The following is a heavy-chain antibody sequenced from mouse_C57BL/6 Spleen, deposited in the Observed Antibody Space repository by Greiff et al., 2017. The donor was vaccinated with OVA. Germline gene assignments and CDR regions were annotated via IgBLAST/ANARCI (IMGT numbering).Heavy chain of an antibody. V-gene: IGHV1-4*01. J-gene: IGHJ4*01. CDR2: INPSSGYT. D-gene: IGHD1-3*01. CDR1: GYTFTSYT. Sequence: QVQLQQSGAELARPGASVKMSCKASGYTFTSYTMHWVKQRPGQGLEWIGYINPSSGYTKYNQKFKDKATLTADKSSSTAYMQLSSLTSEDSAVYYCARSGDGPYAMDDWGQGTSVTVSS. CDR3: ARSGDGPYAMDD.